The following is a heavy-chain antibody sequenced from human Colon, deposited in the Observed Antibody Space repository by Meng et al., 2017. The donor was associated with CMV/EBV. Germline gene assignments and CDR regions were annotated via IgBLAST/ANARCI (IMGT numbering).Heavy chain of an antibody. Sequence: GGSLRLSCAASTDTFSNYWMTWVRQAPGKGLEWVAGIDRDATEIHYLDSVKGRFTISRDNTKTTVYLQMNSLRVDDTAVYYCARDSFPYSTDKWGQGTLVTVSS. D-gene: IGHD2-15*01. CDR3: ARDSFPYSTDK. V-gene: IGHV3-7*01. J-gene: IGHJ4*02. CDR2: IDRDATEI. CDR1: TDTFSNYW.